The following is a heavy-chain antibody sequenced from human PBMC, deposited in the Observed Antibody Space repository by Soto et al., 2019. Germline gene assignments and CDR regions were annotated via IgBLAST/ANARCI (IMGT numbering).Heavy chain of an antibody. V-gene: IGHV1-69*08. CDR1: GGTFSSYT. J-gene: IGHJ5*02. Sequence: QVQLVQSGAEVKKPGSSVKVSCKASGGTFSSYTISWVRQAPGQGLEWMGRIIPILGIANYAQKFQGRATITADKSTSTAYMELSSLRAEDTAVYYCARDRDCSGGSCYSGGNWFDPWGQGTLVTVSS. CDR2: IIPILGIA. CDR3: ARDRDCSGGSCYSGGNWFDP. D-gene: IGHD2-15*01.